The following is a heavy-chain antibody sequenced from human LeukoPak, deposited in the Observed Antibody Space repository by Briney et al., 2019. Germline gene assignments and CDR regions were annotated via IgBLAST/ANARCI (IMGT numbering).Heavy chain of an antibody. Sequence: WASVTVSCTASGGTFSSYAISWVRQAPGQGLEWMGGIIPIFGTANYAQKFQGRVTITADESTSTAYMELSSLRSEHTAVYYCARVDKIWSGYYDYYYYGMDVWGQGTTVTVSS. J-gene: IGHJ6*02. CDR2: IIPIFGTA. CDR3: ARVDKIWSGYYDYYYYGMDV. D-gene: IGHD3-3*01. V-gene: IGHV1-69*13. CDR1: GGTFSSYA.